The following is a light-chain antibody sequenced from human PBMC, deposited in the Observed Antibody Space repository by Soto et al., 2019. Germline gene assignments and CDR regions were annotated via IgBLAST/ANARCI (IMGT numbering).Light chain of an antibody. CDR2: DVS. V-gene: IGLV2-11*01. J-gene: IGLJ1*01. Sequence: QSALTQPRSVSGSPGQSVTISCTGTSSDVGGYNYVSWYQQHPGKAPKLMIYDVSKRPSGVPDRFSGSKSGNTASLTISGLQAEDEADYYCGSSAGSYTLYVFGTGTKLTVL. CDR3: GSSAGSYTLYV. CDR1: SSDVGGYNY.